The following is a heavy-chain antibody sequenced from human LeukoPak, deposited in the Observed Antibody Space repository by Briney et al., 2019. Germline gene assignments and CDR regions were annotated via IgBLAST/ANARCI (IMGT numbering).Heavy chain of an antibody. Sequence: SVKVSCKASGGTFSSYAISWVRQAPGQGLEWMGGIIPILGTANYAQKFQGRVTITADKSTSTAYMELSSLRSEDMAVYYCASHCSSTSCYSRGDYWGQGTLATVSS. CDR2: IIPILGTA. D-gene: IGHD2-2*01. CDR1: GGTFSSYA. CDR3: ASHCSSTSCYSRGDY. V-gene: IGHV1-69*10. J-gene: IGHJ4*02.